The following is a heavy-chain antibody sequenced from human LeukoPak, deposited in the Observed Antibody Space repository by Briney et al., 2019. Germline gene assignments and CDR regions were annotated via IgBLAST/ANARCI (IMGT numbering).Heavy chain of an antibody. CDR2: IKQDGSEK. CDR3: ARSYYDSSGHCEY. V-gene: IGHV3-7*01. CDR1: GFTFSSFW. D-gene: IGHD3-22*01. J-gene: IGHJ4*02. Sequence: GGSLRLSCAASGFTFSSFWMSWVRQAPGKGLEWVANIKQDGSEKYYVDSVKGRFTISRDNAKNSLFLEMNSLRAEDSAVYYCARSYYDSSGHCEYWGQGTLVTVSS.